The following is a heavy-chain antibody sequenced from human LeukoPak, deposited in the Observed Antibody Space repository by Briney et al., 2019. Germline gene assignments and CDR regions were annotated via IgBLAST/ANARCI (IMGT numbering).Heavy chain of an antibody. V-gene: IGHV5-51*01. CDR3: ARRQDSSGYSDAFDI. D-gene: IGHD3-22*01. CDR1: GYSFTTYW. J-gene: IGHJ3*02. Sequence: GESLKISCLGSGYSFTTYWIGWVRQMPGKGLEWMGIIYPDDSDTTFSPSFQGQVTMSADKSINTAYLQWSSLKASDTAMYYCARRQDSSGYSDAFDIWGQGTMVSVSS. CDR2: IYPDDSDT.